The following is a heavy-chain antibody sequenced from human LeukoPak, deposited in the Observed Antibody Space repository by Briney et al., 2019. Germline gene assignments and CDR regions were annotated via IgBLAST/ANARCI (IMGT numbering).Heavy chain of an antibody. CDR3: ARDWVGQSLPYFFDY. CDR1: GFTFSQFG. CDR2: FDGNAHGT. V-gene: IGHV3-23*01. J-gene: IGHJ4*02. D-gene: IGHD1-26*01. Sequence: GGSLRLSCATSGFTFSQFGMTWVRQPPGKGLEWVASFDGNAHGTYFADSVKGRCTISSDNSKNTVYLQMNSLRADDTAIYYCARDWVGQSLPYFFDYWGQGTLVTVSS.